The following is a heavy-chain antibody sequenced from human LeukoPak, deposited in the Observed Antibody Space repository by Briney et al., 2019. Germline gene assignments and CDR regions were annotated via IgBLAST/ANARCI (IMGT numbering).Heavy chain of an antibody. V-gene: IGHV3-23*01. D-gene: IGHD3-10*01. CDR1: GFTFGTYG. Sequence: GGSLRLSCEVSGFTFGTYGMSWVRHAPGSWLEWVATISGSGVSIYYAESVKDRFTISRDNTENTVSLQMNSLRAEDTALYYCAKVGWYGDLEHWGQGTQVAVSS. CDR3: AKVGWYGDLEH. J-gene: IGHJ1*01. CDR2: ISGSGVSI.